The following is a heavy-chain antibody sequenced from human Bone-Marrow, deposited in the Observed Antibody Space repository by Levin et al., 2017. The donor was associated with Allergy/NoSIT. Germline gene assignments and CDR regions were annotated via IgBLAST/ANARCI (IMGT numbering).Heavy chain of an antibody. J-gene: IGHJ4*02. CDR2: LYWDDDK. D-gene: IGHD1-1*01. V-gene: IGHV2-5*02. Sequence: SGPTLVKPTQALALTCTFSGFSLSTSGVGVGWIRQPPGKALECLALLYWDDDKRHSPSLKSRLTVTKDTSKNQVVLTMTNMDPAGTAAYYCAHRRGGYNWNDADFDYWGQGTPVTVSS. CDR3: AHRRGGYNWNDADFDY. CDR1: GFSLSTSGVG.